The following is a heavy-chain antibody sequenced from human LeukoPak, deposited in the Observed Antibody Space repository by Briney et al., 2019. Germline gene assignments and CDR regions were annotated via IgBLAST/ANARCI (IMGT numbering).Heavy chain of an antibody. Sequence: GGSLRLSCEGSGFTFSDYYMSWVRQAPGRGLEWLSCISSDSDDIFYADSVKGRFTISRDNAKNSLYLQMNSLRAEDTAVYYCASAYSSSWYAVAEYFQHWGQGTLVTVSS. D-gene: IGHD6-13*01. J-gene: IGHJ1*01. CDR1: GFTFSDYY. CDR2: ISSDSDDI. CDR3: ASAYSSSWYAVAEYFQH. V-gene: IGHV3-11*01.